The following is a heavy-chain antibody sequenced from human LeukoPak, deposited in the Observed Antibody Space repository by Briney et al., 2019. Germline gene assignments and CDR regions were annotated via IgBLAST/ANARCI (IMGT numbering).Heavy chain of an antibody. CDR1: GFTVSNNY. J-gene: IGHJ6*02. CDR3: AGFSHKGV. Sequence: GGSLRLSCAASGFTVSNNYMSWVRQAAEKGLEWVALIYRGGSTYYADLVEGRFTIPRNNPKNTLHHQMNSLRAEDTPVYYFAGFSHKGVWGQGTTVTVSS. V-gene: IGHV3-66*01. CDR2: IYRGGST.